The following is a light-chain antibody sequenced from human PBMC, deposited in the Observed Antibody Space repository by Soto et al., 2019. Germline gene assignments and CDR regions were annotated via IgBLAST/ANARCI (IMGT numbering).Light chain of an antibody. J-gene: IGLJ1*01. CDR1: SSDLGSYNL. Sequence: QSALTQPASVSGSPGQSITISCTGTSSDLGSYNLVSWYQQHPEKAPKLMIYEGSQRPSGVSNRFSGSKSGNTASLTISGLQAEDEADYYCCSYAGSPTLYVFGTGTKLTVL. CDR2: EGS. CDR3: CSYAGSPTLYV. V-gene: IGLV2-23*01.